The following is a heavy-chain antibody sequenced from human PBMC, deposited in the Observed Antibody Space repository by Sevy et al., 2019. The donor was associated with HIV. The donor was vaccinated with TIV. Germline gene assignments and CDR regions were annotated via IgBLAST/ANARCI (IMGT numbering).Heavy chain of an antibody. J-gene: IGHJ4*02. CDR1: GYTFTGQY. CDR2: INPNSGGT. Sequence: ASVKVSCKASGYTFTGQYIHWVRQAPGQGLEWMGWINPNSGGTNYRQDFQGRVTLTRDTSITTAYMELSGLKSDDTAIYYCARDLRLRGYSYGCFDYWGQGTLVTVSS. D-gene: IGHD5-18*01. CDR3: ARDLRLRGYSYGCFDY. V-gene: IGHV1-2*02.